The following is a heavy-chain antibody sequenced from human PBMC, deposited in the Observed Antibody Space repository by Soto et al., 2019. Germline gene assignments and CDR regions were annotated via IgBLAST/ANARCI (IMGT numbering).Heavy chain of an antibody. D-gene: IGHD2-8*01. CDR3: ARDPEW. CDR1: GGSISSGGYY. CDR2: IYNSGST. Sequence: QVQLQESGPGLVKPSETLSLTCTVSGGSISSGGYYWSWIRQHPGKGLEWIGYIYNSGSTYYNASLKSRVTMSADTSRNQFSLQMNSVTAADTAVXYCARDPEWWGQGTMVTVSS. V-gene: IGHV4-31*03. J-gene: IGHJ3*01.